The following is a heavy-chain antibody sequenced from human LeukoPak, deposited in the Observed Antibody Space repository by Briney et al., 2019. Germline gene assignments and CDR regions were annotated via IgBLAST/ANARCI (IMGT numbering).Heavy chain of an antibody. V-gene: IGHV4-59*08. J-gene: IGHJ3*02. CDR1: GDSIINYY. Sequence: SETLSLTCTVSGDSIINYYWNWIRQPPGKGLEWIGYISDSGSTNYNPSLMSRVTISVDTSKNQFSLKLSSVTAADTAVYYCARRLVGGPRWTRAAFDIWGQGTMVTVSS. CDR2: ISDSGST. D-gene: IGHD3/OR15-3a*01. CDR3: ARRLVGGPRWTRAAFDI.